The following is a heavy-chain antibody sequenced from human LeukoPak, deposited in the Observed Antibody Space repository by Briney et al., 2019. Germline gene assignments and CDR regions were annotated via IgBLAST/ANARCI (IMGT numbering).Heavy chain of an antibody. CDR3: ARDRNWFDP. CDR1: GFTFSSYA. CDR2: ISYDGSNK. Sequence: PGRSLRLSCAASGFTFSSYAMHWVRQAPGKGLEWVAVISYDGSNKYYADSVKGRFTISRDNSKNTLYLQMNSLRAEDTAVYYCARDRNWFDPWGQGTLVTVSS. J-gene: IGHJ5*02. V-gene: IGHV3-30*04.